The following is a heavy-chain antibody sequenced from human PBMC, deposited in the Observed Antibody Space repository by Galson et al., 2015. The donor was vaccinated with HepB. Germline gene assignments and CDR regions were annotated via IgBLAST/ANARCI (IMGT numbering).Heavy chain of an antibody. CDR2: ISYDGSNK. CDR3: AKVASLRYFDWLPDY. J-gene: IGHJ4*01. CDR1: GFTFSSYG. V-gene: IGHV3-30*18. Sequence: SLRLSCAASGFTFSSYGMHWVRQAPGKGLEWVAVISYDGSNKYYADSVKGRFTISRDNSKNTLYLQMNSLRAEDTAVYYCAKVASLRYFDWLPDYWGQEPWSPSPQ. D-gene: IGHD3-9*01.